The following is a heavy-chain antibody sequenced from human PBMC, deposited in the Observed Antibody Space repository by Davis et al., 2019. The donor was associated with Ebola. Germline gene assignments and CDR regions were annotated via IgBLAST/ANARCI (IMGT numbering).Heavy chain of an antibody. CDR1: GGSISSSSYY. V-gene: IGHV4-39*01. Sequence: MPSETLSLTCTVSGGSISSSSYYWGWIRQPPGKGLEWIGSIYYSGSTYYNPSLKSRVTISVDTSKNQFSLKLSSVTAADTAVYYCARWFGELLFLWFDPWGQGTLVTVSS. D-gene: IGHD3-10*01. J-gene: IGHJ5*02. CDR2: IYYSGST. CDR3: ARWFGELLFLWFDP.